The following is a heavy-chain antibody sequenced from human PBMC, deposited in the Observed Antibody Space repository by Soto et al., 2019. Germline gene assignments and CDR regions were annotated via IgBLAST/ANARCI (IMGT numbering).Heavy chain of an antibody. CDR1: GYSSTKYW. CDR2: IYPDESDT. D-gene: IGHD5-12*01. V-gene: IGHV5-51*01. CDR3: VRMGFSGGGYLSYYYYVMDI. Sequence: PGESLKISCRGSGYSSTKYWMGWVRQMPGKGRECMAIIYPDESDTRYSPSFQGQVTISADKSISTAYLQWSSLKASDTAMYYCVRMGFSGGGYLSYYYYVMDIWGQGTTVTVSS. J-gene: IGHJ6*02.